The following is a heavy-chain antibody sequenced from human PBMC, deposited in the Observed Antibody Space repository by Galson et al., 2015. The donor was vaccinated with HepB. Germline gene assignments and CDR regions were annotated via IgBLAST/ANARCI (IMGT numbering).Heavy chain of an antibody. J-gene: IGHJ5*02. D-gene: IGHD3-10*01. CDR3: ARDRKRAVRGVITGNDNWFDP. V-gene: IGHV3-21*01. CDR1: GFTFSSYS. Sequence: SLRLSCAASGFTFSSYSMNWVRQAPGKGLEWVSSISSSSSYIYYADSVKGRFTISRDNAKNSLYLQMNSLRAEDTAVYYCARDRKRAVRGVITGNDNWFDPWGQGTLVTVSS. CDR2: ISSSSSYI.